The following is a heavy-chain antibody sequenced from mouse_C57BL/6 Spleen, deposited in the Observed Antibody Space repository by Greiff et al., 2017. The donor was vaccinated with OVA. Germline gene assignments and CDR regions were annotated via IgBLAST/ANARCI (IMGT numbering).Heavy chain of an antibody. CDR2: IDPEDGDT. CDR1: GFNIKDYY. CDR3: TASGYDYDGFAY. Sequence: VQLQQSGAELVRPGASVKLSCTASGFNIKDYYMHWVKQRPEQGLEWIGRIDPEDGDTEYAPKFQGKATMTADTSSNTAYLQLSSLTTGDTAVYYGTASGYDYDGFAYWGQGTLVTVSA. D-gene: IGHD2-4*01. J-gene: IGHJ3*01. V-gene: IGHV14-1*01.